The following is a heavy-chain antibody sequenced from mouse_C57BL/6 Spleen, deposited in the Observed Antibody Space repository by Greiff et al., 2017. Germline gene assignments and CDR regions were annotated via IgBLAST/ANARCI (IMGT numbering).Heavy chain of an antibody. J-gene: IGHJ3*01. V-gene: IGHV8-12*01. Sequence: QVTLKESGPGILQSSQTLSLTCSFSGFSLSTSGMGVSWIRQPSGKGLEWLAHIYWDDDKRYNPSLKSRLTISKDTSRNQVFLKITSVDTADTATYYCARAYDYDDGRAWFAYWGQGTLVTVSA. CDR1: GFSLSTSGMG. CDR3: ARAYDYDDGRAWFAY. CDR2: IYWDDDK. D-gene: IGHD2-4*01.